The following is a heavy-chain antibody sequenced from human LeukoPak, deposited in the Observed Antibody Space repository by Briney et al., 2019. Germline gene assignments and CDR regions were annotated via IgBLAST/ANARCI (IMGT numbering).Heavy chain of an antibody. J-gene: IGHJ4*02. CDR1: GFTFSNYA. Sequence: PGGSLRLSCAASGFTFSNYALHWVRQAPGKGLEYVSAISSNGDATFYANSVKGRFTISRDNSKNTLYLQMGSLTAEDMAVYYCVRVGNYREFDYWGQGTLVTVSS. V-gene: IGHV3-64*01. D-gene: IGHD1-7*01. CDR3: VRVGNYREFDY. CDR2: ISSNGDAT.